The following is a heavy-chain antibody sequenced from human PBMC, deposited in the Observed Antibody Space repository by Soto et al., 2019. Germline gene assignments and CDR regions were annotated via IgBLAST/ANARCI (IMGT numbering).Heavy chain of an antibody. CDR3: AKDVDTVGLSDGSGYFDL. Sequence: EVQLLESGGGSVQPGGSLRLSCEASGFIFRNYAMSWFRQAPGKGLEWVSSISGSGVGTYYADSVQGRFTISRDNSTNTLFLQLSSLRAEDTALYYCAKDVDTVGLSDGSGYFDLWGQGALVTVSS. J-gene: IGHJ4*02. CDR1: GFIFRNYA. CDR2: ISGSGVGT. V-gene: IGHV3-23*01. D-gene: IGHD3-22*01.